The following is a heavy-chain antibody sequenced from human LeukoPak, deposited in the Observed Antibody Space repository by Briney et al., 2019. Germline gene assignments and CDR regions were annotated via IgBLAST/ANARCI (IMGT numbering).Heavy chain of an antibody. CDR2: TSGSGGST. J-gene: IGHJ4*02. Sequence: PGGSLRLSCAASGFTFSSYGMHWVRQAPGKGLEWVSATSGSGGSTYYADSVKGRFTISRDNSKNTLYLQMNSLRAEDTAVYYCAKEPIVGATWSSGDYWGQGTLVTVSS. D-gene: IGHD1-26*01. CDR3: AKEPIVGATWSSGDY. V-gene: IGHV3-23*01. CDR1: GFTFSSYG.